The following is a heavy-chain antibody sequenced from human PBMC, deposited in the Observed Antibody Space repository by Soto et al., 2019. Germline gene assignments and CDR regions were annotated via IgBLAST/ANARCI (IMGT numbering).Heavy chain of an antibody. CDR3: ARQGGVVPVPRADYNWFDP. CDR1: GGSISSYY. D-gene: IGHD2-2*01. V-gene: IGHV4-59*01. Sequence: SETLSLTCTVSGGSISSYYWSWIRQPPGKGLEWIGYIYYSGSTNYNPSLKSRVTISVDTSKNQFFLKLSSVTAADTAMYYFARQGGVVPVPRADYNWFDPWGQGTLVTVSS. J-gene: IGHJ5*02. CDR2: IYYSGST.